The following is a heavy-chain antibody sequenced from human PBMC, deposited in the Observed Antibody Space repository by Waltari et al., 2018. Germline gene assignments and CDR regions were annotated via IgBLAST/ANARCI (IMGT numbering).Heavy chain of an antibody. Sequence: EVQLVESGGGWVQPGGSLRLSCVTSGFTFNGVWMSWVRQAPGKGLEWVANRKQDGSEKYYVDSVKGRFTISRDNAKNSLYLQAGSLRADDTAVYYCVPHCGDRGCYFDQWGQGTLVTVSS. D-gene: IGHD2-21*01. CDR3: VPHCGDRGCYFDQ. CDR1: GFTFNGVW. CDR2: RKQDGSEK. J-gene: IGHJ5*02. V-gene: IGHV3-7*01.